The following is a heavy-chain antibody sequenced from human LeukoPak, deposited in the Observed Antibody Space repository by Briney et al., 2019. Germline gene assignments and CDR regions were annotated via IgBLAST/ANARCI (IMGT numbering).Heavy chain of an antibody. Sequence: ETLSLTCAVYGGSFSGYYWSWIRQPPGKGLEWIGEINHSGSTNYNPSLKSRVTISVDTSKNQFSLKLSSVTAADTAVYYCARRRSPGYCSGGSCYQRGFDPWGQGTLVTVSS. CDR1: GGSFSGYY. CDR2: INHSGST. CDR3: ARRRSPGYCSGGSCYQRGFDP. J-gene: IGHJ5*02. V-gene: IGHV4-34*01. D-gene: IGHD2-15*01.